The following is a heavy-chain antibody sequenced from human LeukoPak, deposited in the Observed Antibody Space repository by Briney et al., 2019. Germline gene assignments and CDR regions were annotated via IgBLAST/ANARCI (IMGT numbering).Heavy chain of an antibody. CDR1: GFTFGDHI. CDR3: VRQFAS. Sequence: GGSLRLSCAASGFTFGDHIMNWIRQLPGKRLEWVAYVSGSGSTVYYADSVKGRLTVSRDNGKSSLYLQMNSLRVEDTALYYCVRQFASWGQGTLVTVSS. J-gene: IGHJ4*02. CDR2: VSGSGSTV. V-gene: IGHV3-48*01.